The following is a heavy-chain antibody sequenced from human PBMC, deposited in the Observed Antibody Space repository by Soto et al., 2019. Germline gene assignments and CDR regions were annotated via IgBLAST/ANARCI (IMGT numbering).Heavy chain of an antibody. Sequence: QVQLVESGGGVVQPGRSLRLSCAASGFTFSSYGMHWVRQAPGKGLEWVAVISYDGSNKYYADSVKGRFTISRDNSKNTLYLQMNSLRAEDTAVYYCAKDQSDSGSYSEGLYFDYWGQGTLVTVSS. D-gene: IGHD1-26*01. CDR3: AKDQSDSGSYSEGLYFDY. J-gene: IGHJ4*02. CDR2: ISYDGSNK. CDR1: GFTFSSYG. V-gene: IGHV3-30*18.